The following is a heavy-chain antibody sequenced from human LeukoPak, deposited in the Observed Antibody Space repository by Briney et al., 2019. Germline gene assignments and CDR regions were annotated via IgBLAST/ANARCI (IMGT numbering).Heavy chain of an antibody. CDR3: ARVVWEYQLLYGAFDI. D-gene: IGHD2-2*02. J-gene: IGHJ3*02. Sequence: SVKVSCTASGGTFSSYAISWVRQAPGQGLEWMGGIIPIFGTANYAQKFQGRVTITADESTSTAYMELSSLRSEDTAVYYCARVVWEYQLLYGAFDIWGQGTMVTVSS. V-gene: IGHV1-69*13. CDR1: GGTFSSYA. CDR2: IIPIFGTA.